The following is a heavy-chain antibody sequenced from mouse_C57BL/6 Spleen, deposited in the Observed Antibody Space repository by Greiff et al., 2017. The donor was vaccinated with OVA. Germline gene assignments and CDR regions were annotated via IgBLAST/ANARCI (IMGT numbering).Heavy chain of an antibody. CDR1: GYAFTNYL. Sequence: QVQLQQSGAELVRPGTSVKVSCKASGYAFTNYLIEWVKQRPGQGLEWIGVINPGSGGTNYNEKFKGKATLTADKSSSTAYMQLSSLTSEDSAVYFCARWRAGYYFDYWGQGTTLTVSS. V-gene: IGHV1-54*01. D-gene: IGHD3-1*01. CDR2: INPGSGGT. CDR3: ARWRAGYYFDY. J-gene: IGHJ2*01.